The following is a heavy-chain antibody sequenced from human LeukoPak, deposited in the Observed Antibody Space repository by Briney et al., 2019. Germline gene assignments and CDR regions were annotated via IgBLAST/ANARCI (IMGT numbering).Heavy chain of an antibody. CDR2: IIPIFGTA. Sequence: SVKVSCKASGGTFSSYAISWVRQAPGQGLEWMGGIIPIFGTANYAQKFQGRVTITADESTSTAYMELSSLRSEDTAVYYCAIAGRSIAVAGPRSDAFDIWGQGTMVTVSS. CDR3: AIAGRSIAVAGPRSDAFDI. V-gene: IGHV1-69*13. J-gene: IGHJ3*02. D-gene: IGHD6-19*01. CDR1: GGTFSSYA.